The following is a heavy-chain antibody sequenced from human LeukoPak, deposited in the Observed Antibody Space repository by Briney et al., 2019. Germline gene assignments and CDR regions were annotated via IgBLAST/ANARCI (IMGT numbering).Heavy chain of an antibody. D-gene: IGHD4-17*01. CDR2: INPNSGGT. J-gene: IGHJ5*02. CDR1: GYTFTGYY. V-gene: IGHV1-2*02. Sequence: ASVKVSCKASGYTFTGYYMHWVRQAPGQGLKWMGWINPNSGGTNYAQKFQGRVTMTRDTSISTAYMELSRLRSDDTAVYYCARAEDYGDYWFDPWGQGTLVTVSS. CDR3: ARAEDYGDYWFDP.